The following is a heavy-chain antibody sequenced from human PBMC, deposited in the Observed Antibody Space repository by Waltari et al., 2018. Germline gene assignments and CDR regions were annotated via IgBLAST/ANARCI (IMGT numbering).Heavy chain of an antibody. CDR1: GGSISSSNYY. Sequence: QPLLQESGPGLVKPSETLSLTCSVSGGSISSSNYYWSWIRQPPGKGLEWIGNIYYSGDTYYTPSLKSRVTISLDPSKNQFSLKLRSVIAADTAVYFCASGGGYTNGWDYWGQGTLVTVSS. J-gene: IGHJ4*02. CDR2: IYYSGDT. CDR3: ASGGGYTNGWDY. V-gene: IGHV4-39*07. D-gene: IGHD2-8*01.